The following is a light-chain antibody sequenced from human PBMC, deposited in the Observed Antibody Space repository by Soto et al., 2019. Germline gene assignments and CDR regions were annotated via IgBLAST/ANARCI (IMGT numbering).Light chain of an antibody. CDR3: QQYGSSIT. J-gene: IGKJ5*01. CDR2: GTS. CDR1: QSVPRSY. V-gene: IGKV3-20*01. Sequence: EIVLTQSPGTLSLSPGERATLSCRASQSVPRSYLAWYQQKPGQAPSLLIYGTSSRATGIPDRFSGSGSGTDFTLTISRLEPEDFAVFYCQQYGSSITFGQGTRLEI.